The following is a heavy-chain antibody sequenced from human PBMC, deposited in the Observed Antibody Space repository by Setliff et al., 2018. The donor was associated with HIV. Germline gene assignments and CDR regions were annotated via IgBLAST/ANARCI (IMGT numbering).Heavy chain of an antibody. V-gene: IGHV3-48*01. CDR1: GFTFSGDS. Sequence: GGSLRLSCAASGFTFSGDSVNWVRQAPGKGLEWISYISFSTGSIYYADSVKGRFTISRDNSKDTLYLQLNSLRPADTAIYYCMREATARAGDFWGQGTLVTVSS. CDR3: MREATARAGDF. J-gene: IGHJ4*02. D-gene: IGHD2-21*02. CDR2: ISFSTGSI.